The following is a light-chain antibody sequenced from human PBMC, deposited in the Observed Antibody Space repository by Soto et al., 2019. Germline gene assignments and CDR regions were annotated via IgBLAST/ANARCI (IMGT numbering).Light chain of an antibody. CDR2: EVN. CDR3: SSYAGSINV. Sequence: QSALTQPPSASGSPGQSVAISCTGTSSDVGGYNYVSWYQQHPGKAPKLMIYEVNTRPSGVPDRFSGSKSGNTASLTVSGLQAEDEADYYCSSYAGSINVFGTGTKVTVL. V-gene: IGLV2-8*01. CDR1: SSDVGGYNY. J-gene: IGLJ1*01.